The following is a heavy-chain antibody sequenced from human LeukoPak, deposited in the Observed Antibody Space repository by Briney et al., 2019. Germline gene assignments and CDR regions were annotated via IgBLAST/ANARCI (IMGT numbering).Heavy chain of an antibody. CDR2: ISYDGSNK. J-gene: IGHJ4*02. CDR3: AKDSGSPWIQLWLRS. CDR1: GFXFSSYG. Sequence: PGGSLRLSCAASGFXFSSYGIHWVRQAPGKGQEWVADISYDGSNKYYADSVKGRFTISRDNSKNTLYLQMNSLRAEDTAVYYCAKDSGSPWIQLWLRSWGQGTLVTVSS. D-gene: IGHD5-18*01. V-gene: IGHV3-30*18.